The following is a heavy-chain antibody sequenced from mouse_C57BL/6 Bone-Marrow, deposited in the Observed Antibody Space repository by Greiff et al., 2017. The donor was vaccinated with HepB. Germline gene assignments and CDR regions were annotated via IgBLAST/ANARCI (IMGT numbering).Heavy chain of an antibody. Sequence: QVQLQQSGAELARPGASVKMSCKASGYTFTSYTMHWVKQRPGQGLEWIGYINPSSGYTKYNQKFKDKATLTEDKSSSTAYMQLSSLTSEDSAVYYCARSAHYYGSSPYFDVWGTGTTVTVSS. CDR2: INPSSGYT. CDR1: GYTFTSYT. V-gene: IGHV1-4*01. CDR3: ARSAHYYGSSPYFDV. J-gene: IGHJ1*03. D-gene: IGHD1-1*01.